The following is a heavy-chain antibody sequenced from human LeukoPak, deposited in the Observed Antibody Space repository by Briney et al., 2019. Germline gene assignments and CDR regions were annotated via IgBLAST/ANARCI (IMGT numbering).Heavy chain of an antibody. Sequence: SQTLSLTCAVSGGSIRSSNWWSWVRQPPGKGLEWIGEIYHSGGTTNYNPSLKSRVTISADKSKNQFSLQLSSVTAADTALYYCARPTGRGGYPTDPFDVWGQGTMVTVSS. CDR2: IYHSGGTT. J-gene: IGHJ3*01. D-gene: IGHD6-25*01. V-gene: IGHV4-4*02. CDR3: ARPTGRGGYPTDPFDV. CDR1: GGSIRSSNW.